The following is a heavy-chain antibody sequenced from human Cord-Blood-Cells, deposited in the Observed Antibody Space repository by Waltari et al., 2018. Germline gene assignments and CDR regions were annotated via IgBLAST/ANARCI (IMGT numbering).Heavy chain of an antibody. V-gene: IGHV3-33*01. J-gene: IGHJ4*02. CDR3: ARGGSSGWYY. Sequence: QVQLVESGGGVVQHGRYLRLSGAAYGFTFSSYGRHWVRQAPGKGLEWVAVIWYDGSNKYYADSVKGRFTISRDNSKNKLYLQMNSLRAEDTAVYYCARGGSSGWYYWGQGTLVTVSS. CDR2: IWYDGSNK. D-gene: IGHD6-19*01. CDR1: GFTFSSYG.